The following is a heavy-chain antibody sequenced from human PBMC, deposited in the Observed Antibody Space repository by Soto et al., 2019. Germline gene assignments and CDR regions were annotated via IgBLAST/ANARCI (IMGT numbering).Heavy chain of an antibody. J-gene: IGHJ4*02. Sequence: QVQLVESGGGVVQTGTSLRLSCAASGFTFTNYGMHWFRQAPGKGLEWVAVIWYDGSHESYADSVKGRFTISRDSSRSKCYLQMSSLSAEETALSSCARNHNYPGFSGHYYGDGGLDSWGPGTLGNGSS. D-gene: IGHD3-22*01. CDR3: ARNHNYPGFSGHYYGDGGLDS. CDR1: GFTFTNYG. CDR2: IWYDGSHE. V-gene: IGHV3-33*01.